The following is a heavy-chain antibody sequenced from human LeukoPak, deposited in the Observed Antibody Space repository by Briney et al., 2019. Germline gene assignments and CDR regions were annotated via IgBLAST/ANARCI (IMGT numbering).Heavy chain of an antibody. CDR1: GGSFSSNDYS. J-gene: IGHJ4*02. D-gene: IGHD6-19*01. CDR3: ARDRSIAVAGTLEY. V-gene: IGHV4-30-4*01. Sequence: PSQTLSLTCAVSGGSFSSNDYSWSWIRQTPEKGLEWIGYIYYSGNIYYNPSLKSRVTISVDKSKNQFSLKLSPVTAADTAVYYCARDRSIAVAGTLEYWGQGTLVTVSS. CDR2: IYYSGNI.